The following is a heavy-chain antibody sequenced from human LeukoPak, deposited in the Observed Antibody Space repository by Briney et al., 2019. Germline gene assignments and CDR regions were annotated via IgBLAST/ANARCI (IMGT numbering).Heavy chain of an antibody. CDR3: TSKQLYIVGADY. J-gene: IGHJ4*02. D-gene: IGHD1-26*01. CDR2: IRSKANSYAT. Sequence: QPGGSLRLSCAASGFTFSGSAMHWVRQASGKGLEWVGRIRSKANSYATAYAASVKGRFTISRDDSKNTAYLQMNSLKTEDTAVYYCTSKQLYIVGADYWGQGNLVTVSS. V-gene: IGHV3-73*01. CDR1: GFTFSGSA.